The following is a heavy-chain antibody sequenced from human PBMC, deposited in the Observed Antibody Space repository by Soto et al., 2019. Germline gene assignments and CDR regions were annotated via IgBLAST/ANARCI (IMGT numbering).Heavy chain of an antibody. CDR1: GGSFSGYY. D-gene: IGHD6-6*01. J-gene: IGHJ4*02. V-gene: IGHV4-34*01. Sequence: SETLSLTCAVHGGSFSGYYWDWIRQPPGKGLEWIGEVNHGGTSNYNPSLKSRAIISVDTSKNQFSLYLQMNSLSAGDTAVYYCARVPGGSSSFVDYWGQGTLVTVSS. CDR3: ARVPGGSSSFVDY. CDR2: VNHGGTS.